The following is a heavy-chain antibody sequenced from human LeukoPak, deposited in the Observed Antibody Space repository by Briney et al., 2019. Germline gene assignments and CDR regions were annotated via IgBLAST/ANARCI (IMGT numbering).Heavy chain of an antibody. CDR3: ARHYSGSWDCGMDV. CDR1: GGSTSSYY. CDR2: IYYSGST. D-gene: IGHD6-13*01. Sequence: SETLSLTRTVSGGSTSSYYWSWIRQPPGKGLEWIGYIYYSGSTNYNPSLKSRVTISVDTSKNQFSLKLSSVTAADTAVYYCARHYSGSWDCGMDVWGQGTTVTVSS. J-gene: IGHJ6*02. V-gene: IGHV4-59*08.